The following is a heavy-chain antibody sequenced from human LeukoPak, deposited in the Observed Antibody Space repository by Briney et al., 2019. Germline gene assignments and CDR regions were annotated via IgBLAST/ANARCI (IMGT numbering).Heavy chain of an antibody. D-gene: IGHD1-26*01. J-gene: IGHJ5*02. Sequence: SVKVSCKASGGTFSSYAISWVRQAPGQGLEWMGRIIPIFGTANYAQKFQGRVTITADKSTSTAYMELSSLRSEDTAVYYSARKDGSADDWFDPWGQGTLVTVSS. CDR3: ARKDGSADDWFDP. V-gene: IGHV1-69*06. CDR2: IIPIFGTA. CDR1: GGTFSSYA.